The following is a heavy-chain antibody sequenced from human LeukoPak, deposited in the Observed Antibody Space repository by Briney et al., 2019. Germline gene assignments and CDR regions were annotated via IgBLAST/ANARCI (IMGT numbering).Heavy chain of an antibody. J-gene: IGHJ5*02. V-gene: IGHV4-34*01. Sequence: SETLSLTCAVYGGSFSGYYWSWIRQPPGKGLEWIGEINHSGSTNYNPSLKSRVTISVDTSKNQFSLNLNSVTAADTAVYYCARGKGTHSGSLYWFDPRGQGTLVTVSS. CDR3: ARGKGTHSGSLYWFDP. CDR1: GGSFSGYY. CDR2: INHSGST. D-gene: IGHD1-26*01.